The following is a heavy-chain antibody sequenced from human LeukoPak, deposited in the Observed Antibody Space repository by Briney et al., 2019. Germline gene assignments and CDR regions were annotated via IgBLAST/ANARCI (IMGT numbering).Heavy chain of an antibody. V-gene: IGHV3-30-3*01. CDR1: GFTFSSYA. CDR2: ISYDGSNK. CDR3: ARDSGDDYGDDEDAFDI. D-gene: IGHD4-17*01. Sequence: PGRSLRLSCAASGFTFSSYAMHWVRQAPGKGVEWVAVISYDGSNKYYADSVKGRFTISRDNSKNTLYLQMNSLRAEDTAVYYCARDSGDDYGDDEDAFDIWGQGTMVTVSS. J-gene: IGHJ3*02.